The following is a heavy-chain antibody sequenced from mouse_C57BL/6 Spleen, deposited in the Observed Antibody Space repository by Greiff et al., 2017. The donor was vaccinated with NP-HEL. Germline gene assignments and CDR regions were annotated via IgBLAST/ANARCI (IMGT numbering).Heavy chain of an antibody. J-gene: IGHJ4*01. CDR1: GYSFTGYY. D-gene: IGHD1-1*01. CDR3: AHYYGSSYDAMDY. Sequence: EVQLQQSGPELVKPGASVKISCKASGYSFTGYYMNWVKQSPEKSLEWIGEINPSTGGTTYNQKFKAKATLTVDKSSSTAYMQLKSLTSEDSAVYYCAHYYGSSYDAMDYWGQGTSVTVSS. V-gene: IGHV1-42*01. CDR2: INPSTGGT.